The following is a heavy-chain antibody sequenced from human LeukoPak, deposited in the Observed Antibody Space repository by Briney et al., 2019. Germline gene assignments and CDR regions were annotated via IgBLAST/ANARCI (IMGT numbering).Heavy chain of an antibody. J-gene: IGHJ4*02. V-gene: IGHV4-39*01. CDR2: IYYSGST. CDR1: GGSISSSSYY. D-gene: IGHD5-18*01. CDR3: ARLVSMDTAMVTPYFDY. Sequence: PSETLSLTCTVSGGSISSSSYYWSWIRQPPGKGLEWIGSIYYSGSTYYNPSLKSRVTISVDTSKNQFSLKLSSVTAADTAVYYCARLVSMDTAMVTPYFDYWGQGTLVTVSS.